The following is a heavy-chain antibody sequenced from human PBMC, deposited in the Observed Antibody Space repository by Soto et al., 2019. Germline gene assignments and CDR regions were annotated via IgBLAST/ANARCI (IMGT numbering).Heavy chain of an antibody. CDR2: ISANGQGI. CDR1: GFTLTSNG. V-gene: IGHV3-23*01. Sequence: PGGSLRLSCGVSGFTLTSNGVSWVRQAPGNGLEWVSAISANGQGIWYADSVKGRFTISRDISRNTVFLQMDSLRAEDTAVYYCAKDRQYPRDYFLYWGQGTLVTVSS. J-gene: IGHJ4*02. D-gene: IGHD4-4*01. CDR3: AKDRQYPRDYFLY.